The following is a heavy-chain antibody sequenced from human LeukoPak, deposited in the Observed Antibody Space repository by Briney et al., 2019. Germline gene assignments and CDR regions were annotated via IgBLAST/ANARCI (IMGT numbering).Heavy chain of an antibody. Sequence: SQTLSLTCTVSGGSISSGSYYWSWIRQPAGKGLEWIGRIYTSGSTNYNPSLKSRVTISLDTSKNHFSLKLSSVTAADTAVYYCARNLIPEQLVLNFWGQGTLVTVSS. D-gene: IGHD6-13*01. CDR2: IYTSGST. J-gene: IGHJ4*02. CDR3: ARNLIPEQLVLNF. V-gene: IGHV4-61*02. CDR1: GGSISSGSYY.